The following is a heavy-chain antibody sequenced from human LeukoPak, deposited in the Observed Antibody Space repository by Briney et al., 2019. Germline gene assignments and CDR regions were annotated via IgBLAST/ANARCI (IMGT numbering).Heavy chain of an antibody. CDR3: ARAQYYSGNIVLDY. Sequence: SETLSLTCTVSGGSVSSSSYYWSWIRQPPGKGLEWIGYIFYSGSSNYNPSLKSRVTISADTSKNQFSLRLSSVTAADTAVYYCARAQYYSGNIVLDYWGQGTLVTVSS. D-gene: IGHD5-12*01. CDR2: IFYSGSS. CDR1: GGSVSSSSYY. V-gene: IGHV4-61*01. J-gene: IGHJ4*02.